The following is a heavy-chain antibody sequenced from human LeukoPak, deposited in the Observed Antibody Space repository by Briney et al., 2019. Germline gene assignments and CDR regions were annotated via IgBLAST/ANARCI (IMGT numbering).Heavy chain of an antibody. V-gene: IGHV3-30-3*01. J-gene: IGHJ4*02. CDR1: GFTFSSYA. Sequence: PGGSLRLSCAASGFTFSSYAMHWVRQAPGKGLEWVAVISYDGSNKYYADSVKGRFTISRDNSKNTLYLQMNSLRAEDTAVYYCAKVKYSSSWYLDYWGQGTLVTASS. CDR3: AKVKYSSSWYLDY. D-gene: IGHD6-13*01. CDR2: ISYDGSNK.